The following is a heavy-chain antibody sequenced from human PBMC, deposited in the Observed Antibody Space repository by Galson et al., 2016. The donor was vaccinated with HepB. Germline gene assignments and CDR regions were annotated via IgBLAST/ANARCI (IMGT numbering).Heavy chain of an antibody. D-gene: IGHD5-24*01. CDR2: INPNTGGT. Sequence: SVKVSCKASGYTFSDYSIHWLRQAPGEGPEWMGRINPNTGGTNYAQKFQGRVTMTWDTSISTAYMQLTRLRSDDTAVYYCARDYPVFIQLVSLAARLDVWGQGTTATVSS. CDR3: ARDYPVFIQLVSLAARLDV. CDR1: GYTFSDYS. J-gene: IGHJ6*02. V-gene: IGHV1-2*06.